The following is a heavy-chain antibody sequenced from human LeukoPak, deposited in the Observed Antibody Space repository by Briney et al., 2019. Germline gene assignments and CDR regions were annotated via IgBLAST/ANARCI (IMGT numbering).Heavy chain of an antibody. V-gene: IGHV3-7*01. CDR1: GFSFTTYW. CDR2: IKQDGTEK. Sequence: GESLRLSCAASGFSFTTYWMSWVCQAPGKGLEWVANIKQDGTEKYYVDSVKGRFTISRDNAKNSLYLQMNSLRVDDTAVYYCAKLAKYFYGSETYYFFEHWGQGTPVTASS. CDR3: AKLAKYFYGSETYYFFEH. J-gene: IGHJ4*02. D-gene: IGHD3-10*01.